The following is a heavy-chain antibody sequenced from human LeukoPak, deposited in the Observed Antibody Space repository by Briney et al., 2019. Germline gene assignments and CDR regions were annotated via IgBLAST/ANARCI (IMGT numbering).Heavy chain of an antibody. CDR3: AKRIAVAGGDFDY. D-gene: IGHD6-19*01. J-gene: IGHJ4*02. CDR1: GFTFSNYA. CDR2: ISGSGDRT. Sequence: GGSLRLSRAASGFTFSNYAMGWVRQAPGKGLEWVSAISGSGDRTYYADCVKGRFTISRDNSKNTLYLQLNSLRAEDTALYYCAKRIAVAGGDFDYWGQGTLVTVSS. V-gene: IGHV3-23*01.